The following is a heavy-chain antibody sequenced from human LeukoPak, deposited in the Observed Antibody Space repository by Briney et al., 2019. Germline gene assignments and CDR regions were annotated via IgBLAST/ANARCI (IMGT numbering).Heavy chain of an antibody. D-gene: IGHD3-10*01. CDR2: IYYSGST. Sequence: PSETLSLTCTVSGGSISSYYWSWIRQPPGKGLEWIGYIYYSGSTNYNPSLKSRVTISVDTSKNQFSLKLSSVTAADTAVYYCARVRLSWFGEFDSSYGMDVWGQGTTVTVSS. V-gene: IGHV4-59*01. J-gene: IGHJ6*02. CDR1: GGSISSYY. CDR3: ARVRLSWFGEFDSSYGMDV.